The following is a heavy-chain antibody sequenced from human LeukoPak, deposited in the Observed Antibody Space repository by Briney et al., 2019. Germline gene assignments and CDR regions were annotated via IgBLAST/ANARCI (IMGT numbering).Heavy chain of an antibody. D-gene: IGHD3-16*01. CDR2: MNPNSGNT. J-gene: IGHJ6*02. V-gene: IGHV1-8*01. CDR3: ARVPVDDYGMDV. Sequence: ASVKVSCKASGYTFTSYDINWVRQATGQGLEWMGWMNPNSGNTGYAQKFQGRVTMTRNTSISTAYMELSSLRSEDTAAYYCARVPVDDYGMDVWGQGTTVTVSS. CDR1: GYTFTSYD.